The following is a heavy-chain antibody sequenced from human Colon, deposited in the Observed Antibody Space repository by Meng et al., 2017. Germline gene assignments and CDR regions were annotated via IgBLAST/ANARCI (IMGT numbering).Heavy chain of an antibody. D-gene: IGHD3-22*01. CDR1: GGYNRRSDW. CDR3: ASSDYYRPDY. Sequence: QVQLREARPGLVKPSETLSRTCAGSGGYNRRSDWWSWVRQPPGKGLEWIGETSDSGSTNYSPSLKSRVTISLDKSKNQLSLKLNSVTAADTAVYYCASSDYYRPDYWGQGTLVTVSS. V-gene: IGHV4-4*02. CDR2: TSDSGST. J-gene: IGHJ4*02.